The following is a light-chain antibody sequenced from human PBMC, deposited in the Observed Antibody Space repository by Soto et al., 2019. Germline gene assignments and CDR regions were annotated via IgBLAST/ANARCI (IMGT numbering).Light chain of an antibody. J-gene: IGLJ3*02. CDR2: EVS. V-gene: IGLV2-14*01. CDR1: SSDVGGYNY. CDR3: SSYTIPGV. Sequence: QSVLTQPASVSGSPGQSITISCTGTSSDVGGYNYVSWYQQHPGKAPKLMIYEVSNRPSGVSNRCSGSKSGNTASLTISGLQAEDEADYYCSSYTIPGVFGGGTKLTVL.